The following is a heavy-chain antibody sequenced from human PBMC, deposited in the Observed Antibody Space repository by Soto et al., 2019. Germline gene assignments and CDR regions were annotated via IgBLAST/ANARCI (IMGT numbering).Heavy chain of an antibody. CDR1: GGSISSYY. V-gene: IGHV4-59*01. CDR2: IYYSGST. Sequence: SETLSLTYTVSGGSISSYYWSWIRQPPGKGLEWIGYIYYSGSTNYNPSLKSRVTISVDTSKNQFSLKLSSVTAADTAVYYCARTYYDYVWGSYHFDYWGQGTLVTVSS. J-gene: IGHJ4*02. CDR3: ARTYYDYVWGSYHFDY. D-gene: IGHD3-16*01.